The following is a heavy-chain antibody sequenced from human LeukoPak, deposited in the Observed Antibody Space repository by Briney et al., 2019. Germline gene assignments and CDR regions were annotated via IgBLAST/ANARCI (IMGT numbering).Heavy chain of an antibody. CDR1: GFTVSSNY. J-gene: IGHJ4*02. CDR3: ARTPPDYYDFWSGYPSYFDY. D-gene: IGHD3-3*01. V-gene: IGHV3-53*01. CDR2: IYSGGST. Sequence: GGSLRLSCAASGFTVSSNYMSWVRQAPGKGLEWVSVIYSGGSTYYADSVKGRFTISRDNSKNTLYLQMNSLRAEDTAVYYCARTPPDYYDFWSGYPSYFDYWGQGTLVTVSS.